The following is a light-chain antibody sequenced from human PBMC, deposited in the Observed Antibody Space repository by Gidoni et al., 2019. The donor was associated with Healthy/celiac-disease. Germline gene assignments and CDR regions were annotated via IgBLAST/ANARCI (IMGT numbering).Light chain of an antibody. Sequence: DIVMTQSPLSQPVTPGEPASISCRSSPSLLHGTGYNYLDWYLQKPGQSPQLLIDLGSTRASGVPDRFSGSGSGTDFTLKISRVEAEDVGNYYCMQALQTPFTFGGGTKVEIK. CDR2: LGS. V-gene: IGKV2-28*01. CDR3: MQALQTPFT. CDR1: PSLLHGTGYNY. J-gene: IGKJ4*01.